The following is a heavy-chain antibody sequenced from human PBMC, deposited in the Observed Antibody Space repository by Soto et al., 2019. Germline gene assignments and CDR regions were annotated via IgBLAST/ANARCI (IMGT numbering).Heavy chain of an antibody. V-gene: IGHV1-2*04. CDR3: ARDLMSGWYDSLDY. D-gene: IGHD6-19*01. CDR1: GYTFTGYY. CDR2: INPNSGGT. J-gene: IGHJ4*02. Sequence: ASVKVSCKASGYTFTGYYMHWVRQAPGQGLGWMGWINPNSGGTNYAQKFQGWVTMTRDTSISTAYMELSRLRSDDTAVYYCARDLMSGWYDSLDYWGQGTLVTVSS.